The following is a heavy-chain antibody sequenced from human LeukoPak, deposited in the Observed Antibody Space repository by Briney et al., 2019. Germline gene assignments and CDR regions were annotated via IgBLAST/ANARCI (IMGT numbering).Heavy chain of an antibody. V-gene: IGHV1-18*01. D-gene: IGHD3-22*01. CDR2: ISAYNGNT. Sequence: ASVKVSCKASGYTLTSYGISWVRQAPGQGLEWMGWISAYNGNTNYAQKLQGRVTMTTDTSTSTAYMELRSLRSDDTAVYYCARTITMIVVVTSHTFDYWGQGTLVTVSS. CDR3: ARTITMIVVVTSHTFDY. J-gene: IGHJ4*02. CDR1: GYTLTSYG.